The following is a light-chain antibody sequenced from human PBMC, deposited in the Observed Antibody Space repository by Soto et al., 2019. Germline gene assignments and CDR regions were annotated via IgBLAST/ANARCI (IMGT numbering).Light chain of an antibody. J-gene: IGKJ2*01. CDR2: GAS. CDR1: QSVSSS. Sequence: EIVMTQSPATLSVSPGERATLSCRASQSVSSSLAWYQQKPGQAPMLLIYGASTRATGIPTKFSGSGSGTEFTLTISSLQSEDFAVYYCQQYNTWPYPFGQGTKLEIK. V-gene: IGKV3-15*01. CDR3: QQYNTWPYP.